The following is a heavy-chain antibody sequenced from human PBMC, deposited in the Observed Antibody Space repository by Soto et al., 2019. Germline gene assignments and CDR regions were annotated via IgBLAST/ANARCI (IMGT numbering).Heavy chain of an antibody. Sequence: QVQLQQWGAGLLKPSETLSLTCAVYGGFVSSGSYYWSWIRQPPGKGLEWIGEMSHSGGTHFNPSLKRRVTLSVVTSKNQFSLRMSSVTAADTALYYCARVERGTVTTVVDAFDIWGPGTMVTVSS. V-gene: IGHV4-34*01. CDR1: GGFVSSGSYY. CDR2: MSHSGGT. J-gene: IGHJ3*02. D-gene: IGHD1-1*01. CDR3: ARVERGTVTTVVDAFDI.